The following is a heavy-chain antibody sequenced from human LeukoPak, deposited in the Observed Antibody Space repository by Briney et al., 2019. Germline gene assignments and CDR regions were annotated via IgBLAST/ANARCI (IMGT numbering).Heavy chain of an antibody. Sequence: GGSLRLSCAASGFTFSSYSMNWVRQAPGKGLEWVSSISSSSSYIYYADSVKGRFTISRDNAKNSLYLQMDSLRAEDTAVYYCATGEDIVVVTANDYWGQGTLVTVSS. CDR3: ATGEDIVVVTANDY. CDR1: GFTFSSYS. V-gene: IGHV3-21*01. J-gene: IGHJ4*02. D-gene: IGHD2-21*02. CDR2: ISSSSSYI.